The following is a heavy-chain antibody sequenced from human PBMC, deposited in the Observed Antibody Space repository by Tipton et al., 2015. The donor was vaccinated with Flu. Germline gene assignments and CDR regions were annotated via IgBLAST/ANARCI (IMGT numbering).Heavy chain of an antibody. CDR1: GFTFSSYG. Sequence: SLRLSCAASGFTFSSYGMHWVRQAPGKGLEWVAVISYDGSNKYYADSVKGRFTISRDNSKNTLYLQMNSLRAEDTAVYYCAKRGPYDFWSGTRRGMDVWGQGTTVTVSS. CDR2: ISYDGSNK. V-gene: IGHV3-30*18. D-gene: IGHD3-3*01. J-gene: IGHJ6*02. CDR3: AKRGPYDFWSGTRRGMDV.